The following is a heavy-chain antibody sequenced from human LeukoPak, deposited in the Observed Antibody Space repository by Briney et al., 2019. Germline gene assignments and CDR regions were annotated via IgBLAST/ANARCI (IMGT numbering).Heavy chain of an antibody. D-gene: IGHD3-16*01. CDR1: GGSLSSYY. Sequence: PSETLSLTCTVSGGSLSSYYWSWIRQPPGKGLEWIGYIYYSGSTNYNPSLTSRVTISVDTSKNQFSLNLSSVPAWDTAVYYCAGGGPRGFDPWGQGTLVTVSS. CDR2: IYYSGST. CDR3: AGGGPRGFDP. J-gene: IGHJ5*02. V-gene: IGHV4-59*01.